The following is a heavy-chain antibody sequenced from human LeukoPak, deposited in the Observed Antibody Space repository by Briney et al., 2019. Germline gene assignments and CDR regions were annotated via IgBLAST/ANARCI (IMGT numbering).Heavy chain of an antibody. V-gene: IGHV3-21*01. D-gene: IGHD6-25*01. J-gene: IGHJ3*02. CDR1: GFTFSSYS. Sequence: PGGSLRLSCAASGFTFSSYSMNWVRQAPGKGLEWVSFISSSSIYISYADLMKGRFAISRDNAKDSLYLQMNSLRAEDTATYYCARGGRDAFDIWGQGTMVTVSS. CDR3: ARGGRDAFDI. CDR2: ISSSSIYI.